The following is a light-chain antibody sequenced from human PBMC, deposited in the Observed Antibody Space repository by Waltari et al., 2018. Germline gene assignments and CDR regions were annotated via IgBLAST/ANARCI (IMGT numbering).Light chain of an antibody. CDR3: QQYYSTLWT. CDR2: WAS. J-gene: IGKJ1*01. CDR1: PSVLYSSNNKNY. Sequence: DLVMTQSPDSLAVSLGQRATINRKSSPSVLYSSNNKNYLAWYQQKPGQPPKLLIYWASTRESGVPDRFSGSGSGTDFTLTISSLQAEDVAVYYCQQYYSTLWTFGQGTKVEIK. V-gene: IGKV4-1*01.